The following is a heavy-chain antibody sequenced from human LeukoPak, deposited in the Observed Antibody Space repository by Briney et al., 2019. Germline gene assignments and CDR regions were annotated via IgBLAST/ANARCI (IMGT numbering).Heavy chain of an antibody. Sequence: PGGSLRLSCAASGFTFSSYGMHWVRQAPGKGLEWVAVIWYDRSNKYYADSVKGRFTISRDNSKNTLYLQMNSLRAEDTAVYYCAKNPPADYYDSSGYYPGDIWGQGTMVTVSS. V-gene: IGHV3-33*06. D-gene: IGHD3-22*01. CDR2: IWYDRSNK. J-gene: IGHJ3*02. CDR1: GFTFSSYG. CDR3: AKNPPADYYDSSGYYPGDI.